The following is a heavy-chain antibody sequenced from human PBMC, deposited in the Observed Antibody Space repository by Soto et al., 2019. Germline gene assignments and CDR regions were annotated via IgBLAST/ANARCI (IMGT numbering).Heavy chain of an antibody. CDR1: GFTFSSYA. Sequence: GGSLRLSSAAPGFTFSSYAMPWVRQAPGKGLEWVAVISYDGRNKYYADSVKGRFTISRDNPKNTLYLQMNSVRAEDTAVYYCARGVPYYYDSSGYDDHFDYWGQGTLVTVSS. CDR3: ARGVPYYYDSSGYDDHFDY. CDR2: ISYDGRNK. D-gene: IGHD3-22*01. V-gene: IGHV3-30-3*01. J-gene: IGHJ4*02.